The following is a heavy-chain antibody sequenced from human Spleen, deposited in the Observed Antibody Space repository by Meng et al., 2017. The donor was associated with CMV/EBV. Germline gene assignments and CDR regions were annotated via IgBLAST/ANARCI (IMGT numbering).Heavy chain of an antibody. CDR2: ISFDGRNK. J-gene: IGHJ4*02. D-gene: IGHD5-12*01. CDR3: ARDAIVATIPYYFDY. Sequence: GESLKISCAASGFTFSDYAMHWVRQAPGKRLEWMAVISFDGRNKYFADSMKGRLTISRDNSKNTLYLQMNSLRAEDTAVYYCARDAIVATIPYYFDYWGQGTLVTVSS. V-gene: IGHV3-30*14. CDR1: GFTFSDYA.